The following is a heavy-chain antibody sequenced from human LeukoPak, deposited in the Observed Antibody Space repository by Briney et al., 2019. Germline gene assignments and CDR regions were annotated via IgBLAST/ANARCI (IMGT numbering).Heavy chain of an antibody. D-gene: IGHD3-22*01. CDR2: IIPIFGTA. CDR3: ASPGDYDKGGHI. V-gene: IGHV1-69*13. CDR1: GGTFSSYA. J-gene: IGHJ3*02. Sequence: SVKVSCKASGGTFSSYAISWVRQAPGQGLEWMGGIIPIFGTANYAQKFQGRVTITADESTSTAYMELSSLRSEDTAVYYRASPGDYDKGGHIWGQGTMVTVSS.